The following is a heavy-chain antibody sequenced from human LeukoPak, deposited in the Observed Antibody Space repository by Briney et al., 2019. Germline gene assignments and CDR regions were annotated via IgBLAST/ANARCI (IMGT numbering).Heavy chain of an antibody. CDR3: VKSGGYGLIDY. J-gene: IGHJ4*02. D-gene: IGHD6-19*01. CDR1: GASISGSGYY. V-gene: IGHV4-39*01. CDR2: IYYTGST. Sequence: SETLSLTCAVSGASISGSGYYLGWIRQPPGKGLEWIGNIYYTGSTYYNASLQSRVTISTDMSKYQFSLRLSSVTAADTAMYYCVKSGGYGLIDYWGQGTLVTVSS.